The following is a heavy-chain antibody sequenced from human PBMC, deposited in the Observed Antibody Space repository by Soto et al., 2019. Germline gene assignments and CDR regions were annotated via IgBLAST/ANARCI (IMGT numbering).Heavy chain of an antibody. J-gene: IGHJ3*02. V-gene: IGHV3-73*02. CDR3: ASTGEAPEVDGSGRGDAFDI. CDR1: GFTFSGSS. Sequence: EVQLVESGGGLVQPGGSLKLSCAASGFTFSGSSVHWVRQASGKGLEWVGRIRNKANSYATAYAASVRGRFTISRDDSKNTAFLQMNSLNTEDTAVYYCASTGEAPEVDGSGRGDAFDIWGPGTKVTVSA. D-gene: IGHD1-26*01. CDR2: IRNKANSYAT.